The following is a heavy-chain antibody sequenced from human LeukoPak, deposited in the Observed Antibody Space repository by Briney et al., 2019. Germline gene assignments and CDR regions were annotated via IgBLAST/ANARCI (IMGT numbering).Heavy chain of an antibody. Sequence: GGSLRLSCSASGFTFSSYAMHWVRQAPGKGLEYVSAISSNGGSTYYADSVKGRFTISRDNSKNTLYLQMSSLRAEDTAVYYCVKDQMSEVMTAPFDYWGQGTLVTVSS. CDR2: ISSNGGST. CDR3: VKDQMSEVMTAPFDY. CDR1: GFTFSSYA. J-gene: IGHJ4*02. D-gene: IGHD2-21*02. V-gene: IGHV3-64D*06.